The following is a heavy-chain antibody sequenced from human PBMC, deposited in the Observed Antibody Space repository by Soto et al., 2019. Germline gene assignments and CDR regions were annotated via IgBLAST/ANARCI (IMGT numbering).Heavy chain of an antibody. J-gene: IGHJ4*02. Sequence: QVQLQESGPGLVKPSETLSLTCSVSGGSISSYYCSWIRQPPGKGLEWIGYIYYSGSTNYNPSLKSRVTISVDTSKNQFSLKLSSVTAADTAVYYCARGGRSAMDLWGQGTLVTVSS. D-gene: IGHD5-18*01. CDR2: IYYSGST. V-gene: IGHV4-59*01. CDR3: ARGGRSAMDL. CDR1: GGSISSYY.